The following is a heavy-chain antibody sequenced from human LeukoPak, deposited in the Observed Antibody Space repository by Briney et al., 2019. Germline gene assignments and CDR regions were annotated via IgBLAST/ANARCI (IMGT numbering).Heavy chain of an antibody. Sequence: ASVRVSCKASGYTFTGYYMHWVRLAPGQGLEWMGTINPSGASTTSAQKFQGRVIMTRDTSTSAVYMELSSLRSEDTALYYCARGEDSSGYYYSQRHYGMDVWGQGTTVTVSS. CDR2: INPSGAST. J-gene: IGHJ6*02. V-gene: IGHV1-46*01. D-gene: IGHD3-22*01. CDR3: ARGEDSSGYYYSQRHYGMDV. CDR1: GYTFTGYY.